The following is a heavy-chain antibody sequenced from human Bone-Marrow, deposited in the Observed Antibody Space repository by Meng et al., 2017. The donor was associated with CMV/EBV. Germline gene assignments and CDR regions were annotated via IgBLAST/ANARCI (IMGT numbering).Heavy chain of an antibody. CDR2: IRYDGSNK. CDR1: GFTFSSYG. D-gene: IGHD2-2*01. Sequence: GESLKISCAASGFTFSSYGMHWVRQAPGKGLEWVAFIRYDGSNKYYADSVKGRFTISRDNSKNTLYLQMNSLRAEDTALYYCARGCSTRCFFDYWGQGTLVTVSS. V-gene: IGHV3-30*02. J-gene: IGHJ4*02. CDR3: ARGCSTRCFFDY.